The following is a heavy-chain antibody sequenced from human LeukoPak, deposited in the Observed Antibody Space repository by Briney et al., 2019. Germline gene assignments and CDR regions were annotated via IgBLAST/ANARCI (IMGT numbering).Heavy chain of an antibody. CDR3: AKHGPDYDFWSGLDY. V-gene: IGHV3-23*01. CDR2: ISGSGGST. Sequence: PGGSLRLSCAASGFTFSSYAMSWVRQAPGKGLDWVSAISGSGGSTYYADSVKGRFTISRDNSKNTLYLQMNSLRAEDTAVYYCAKHGPDYDFWSGLDYWGQGTLVTVSS. D-gene: IGHD3-3*01. CDR1: GFTFSSYA. J-gene: IGHJ4*02.